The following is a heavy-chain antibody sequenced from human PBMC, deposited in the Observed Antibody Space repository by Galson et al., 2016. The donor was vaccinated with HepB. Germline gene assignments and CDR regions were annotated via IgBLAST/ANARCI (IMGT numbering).Heavy chain of an antibody. CDR1: GFTFSSYG. CDR2: ISGVSDRT. V-gene: IGHV3-23*01. CDR3: AKESPYSNVRQYYLEN. Sequence: SLRLSCAASGFTFSSYGMHWVRQAPGKGPEWVSAISGVSDRTYYAGSMKDRFIISRDDSRNMLFLQLNSLRAEDTAIYYCAKESPYSNVRQYYLENWGLGTLVTVSS. D-gene: IGHD4-11*01. J-gene: IGHJ4*01.